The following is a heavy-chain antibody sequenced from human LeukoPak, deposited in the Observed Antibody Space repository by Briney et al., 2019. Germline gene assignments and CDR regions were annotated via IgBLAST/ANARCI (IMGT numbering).Heavy chain of an antibody. Sequence: SETLSLTCTVSGGSISSYYWSWIRQPAGKGLEWIGRIYTSGSTNYNPSLKSRVTMSVDTSKNQFSLKLSSVTAADTAVYYCARGGIWVLRLGYDAFDIWGQGTMVTVSS. D-gene: IGHD3-16*01. CDR2: IYTSGST. J-gene: IGHJ3*02. CDR1: GGSISSYY. V-gene: IGHV4-4*07. CDR3: ARGGIWVLRLGYDAFDI.